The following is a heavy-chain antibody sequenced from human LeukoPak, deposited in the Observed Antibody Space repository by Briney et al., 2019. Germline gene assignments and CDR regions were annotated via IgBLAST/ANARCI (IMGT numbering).Heavy chain of an antibody. D-gene: IGHD2-21*02. J-gene: IGHJ5*02. CDR3: ASGLLTQNWFDP. Sequence: ASVKVSCKASGGTFSSYAISWVRQAPGQGLEWMRRIIPIFGTANYAQKFQGRVTITTDESTSTAYMELSSLRSEDTAVYYCASGLLTQNWFDPWGQGTLVTVSS. V-gene: IGHV1-69*05. CDR2: IIPIFGTA. CDR1: GGTFSSYA.